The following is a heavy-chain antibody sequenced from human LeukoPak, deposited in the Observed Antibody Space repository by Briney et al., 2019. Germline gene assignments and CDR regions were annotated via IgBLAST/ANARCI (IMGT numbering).Heavy chain of an antibody. CDR3: ARAPTVTGSYYYYYMDV. J-gene: IGHJ6*03. D-gene: IGHD4-11*01. Sequence: GGSLRLSCAASGFTVSSNYMSWVRQAPGKGLEWVSAIYSGGSTYYADSVKGRFTISRDNSKNTLYLQMNSLRAEDTAVYYCARAPTVTGSYYYYYMDVWGKGTTVTVSS. CDR1: GFTVSSNY. CDR2: IYSGGST. V-gene: IGHV3-53*01.